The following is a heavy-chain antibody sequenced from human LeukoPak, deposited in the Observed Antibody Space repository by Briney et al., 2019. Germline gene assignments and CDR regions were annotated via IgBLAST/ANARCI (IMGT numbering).Heavy chain of an antibody. CDR3: ARDAGYGYDRFDY. CDR1: GLIFSNYW. J-gene: IGHJ4*02. D-gene: IGHD5-18*01. V-gene: IGHV3-7*01. CDR2: IKEDGSDK. Sequence: GEPLTLPCEVSGLIFSNYWMAWVRQAPGKGLEWVANIKEDGSDKNDVESMKGRYTISRDNAQNSLYLQMNRLGVEDTAVYYCARDAGYGYDRFDYWGQGTQVTVSS.